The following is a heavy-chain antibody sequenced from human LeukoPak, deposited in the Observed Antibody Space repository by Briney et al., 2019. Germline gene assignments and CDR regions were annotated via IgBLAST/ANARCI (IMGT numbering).Heavy chain of an antibody. Sequence: PSETLSLTCTVSGGSISSYYWSWIRQPPGKGLEWIGYIYYSGSTSYNPSLKSRVTISVDTSKNQFSLKLSSLTAADTAVYYCARGTYSSAWYAYWGQGTLVTVSS. CDR1: GGSISSYY. CDR3: ARGTYSSAWYAY. J-gene: IGHJ4*02. D-gene: IGHD6-19*01. CDR2: IYYSGST. V-gene: IGHV4-59*01.